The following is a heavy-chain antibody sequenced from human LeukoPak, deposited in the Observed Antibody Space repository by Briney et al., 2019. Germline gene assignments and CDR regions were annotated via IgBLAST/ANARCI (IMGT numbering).Heavy chain of an antibody. J-gene: IGHJ4*02. V-gene: IGHV3-30*02. D-gene: IGHD1-26*01. CDR2: IRNDGSNK. Sequence: GGSLRLSCAASGFTFSTYGMHWVRQAPGKGLEWVAFIRNDGSNKYYADSVRGRFTISRDNSKNTPYLQMNSLRAEDTAVYYCAKDPGKWEPTRFDYWGQGTLVTVSS. CDR3: AKDPGKWEPTRFDY. CDR1: GFTFSTYG.